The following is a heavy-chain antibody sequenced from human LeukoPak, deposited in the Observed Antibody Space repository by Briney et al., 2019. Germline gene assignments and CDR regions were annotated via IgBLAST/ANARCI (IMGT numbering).Heavy chain of an antibody. J-gene: IGHJ6*02. V-gene: IGHV1-69*04. D-gene: IGHD5-24*01. CDR1: GGTFSSYA. CDR3: AREKDGYKSAVWCMDV. Sequence: SVKVSCKASGGTFSSYAISWVRQAPGQGLEWMGRIIPILGIANYAQKFQGRVTITADKSTGTAYMELSSLRSEDTAVYYCAREKDGYKSAVWCMDVWGQGTTVTVSS. CDR2: IIPILGIA.